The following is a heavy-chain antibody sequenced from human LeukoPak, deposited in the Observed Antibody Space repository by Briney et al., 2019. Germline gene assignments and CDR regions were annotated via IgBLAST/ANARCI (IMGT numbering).Heavy chain of an antibody. V-gene: IGHV4-34*01. CDR3: ARGVMVGATSNWFDP. CDR1: GRSFSGYY. J-gene: IGHJ5*02. D-gene: IGHD1-26*01. CDR2: INHSGST. Sequence: SETLSLTCAVYGRSFSGYYWSWIRQPPGKGLEWIGEINHSGSTNYNPSLKSRVTISVDTSKNQFSLKLSSVTAADTAVYYCARGVMVGATSNWFDPWGQGTLVTVSS.